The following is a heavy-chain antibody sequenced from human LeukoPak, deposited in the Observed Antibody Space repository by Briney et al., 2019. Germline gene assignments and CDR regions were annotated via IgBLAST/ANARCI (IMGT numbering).Heavy chain of an antibody. Sequence: SETLSLTCNVYGGSISSGDYYWSWIRQPPGKGLEWIGYIYYSGNSYYNPSLKSRLTISIDTSKNHFSLKLSSVTAADTAFYYCARATGYYNTWRPFDYWGQGILVIVSS. CDR3: ARATGYYNTWRPFDY. D-gene: IGHD3-9*01. J-gene: IGHJ4*02. CDR2: IYYSGNS. V-gene: IGHV4-30-4*01. CDR1: GGSISSGDYY.